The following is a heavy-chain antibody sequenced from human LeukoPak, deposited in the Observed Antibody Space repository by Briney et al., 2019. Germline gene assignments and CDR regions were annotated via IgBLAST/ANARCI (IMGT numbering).Heavy chain of an antibody. J-gene: IGHJ4*02. CDR3: ARVGLWGSGRYYPDC. CDR1: GFSLSNYW. V-gene: IGHV3-7*01. Sequence: PGGSLGLSCAASGFSLSNYWMTWVRQAPGKRLEWVANIGQDGTEKYYVDSVKGRFTISRDNAKNSQHLQMNSLRVEDTAVYYCARVGLWGSGRYYPDCWGQGTLVTVSS. D-gene: IGHD3-10*01. CDR2: IGQDGTEK.